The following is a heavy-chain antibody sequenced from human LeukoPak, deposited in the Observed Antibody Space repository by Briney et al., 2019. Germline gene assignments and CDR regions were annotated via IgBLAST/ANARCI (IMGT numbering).Heavy chain of an antibody. CDR2: ISSNGGST. CDR3: ARDREITMVRGVISYYYYMDV. V-gene: IGHV3-64*01. Sequence: QPGGSLRLSCAASGFTFSSYAMHWVRQAPGKGLEYVSAISSNGGSTYYANSVKGRFTISRDNSKNTLYLQMGSLRAEDMAVYYCARDREITMVRGVISYYYYMDVWGKGTTVTISS. CDR1: GFTFSSYA. D-gene: IGHD3-10*01. J-gene: IGHJ6*03.